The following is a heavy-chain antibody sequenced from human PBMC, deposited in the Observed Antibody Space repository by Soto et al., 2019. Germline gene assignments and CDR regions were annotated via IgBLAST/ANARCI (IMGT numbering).Heavy chain of an antibody. Sequence: SETLSLTCCVYGGFFSAYQRNWNLQSPGQGLEWIGEIHHSGTTKYKSSLESRINLSVDTSKEQCSLKMFSVTAADTAIYYCARGWRFDPWGQGTQVTVSS. CDR1: GGFFSAYQ. CDR2: IHHSGTT. V-gene: IGHV4-34*01. CDR3: ARGWRFDP. D-gene: IGHD1-1*01. J-gene: IGHJ5*02.